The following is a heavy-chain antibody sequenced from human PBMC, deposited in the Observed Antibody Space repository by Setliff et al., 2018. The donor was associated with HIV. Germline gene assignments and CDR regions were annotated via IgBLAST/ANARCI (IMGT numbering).Heavy chain of an antibody. CDR1: GDTFSTFA. D-gene: IGHD3-10*01. J-gene: IGHJ4*02. Sequence: SVKVSCKAPGDTFSTFAIIWVRQAPGQGLEWMGGIIPKSNTPDYAQIFKGRLTITADESTSTAHMELVGLTSEDTAVYYCARGSPIVWFGEFLYPEIDYWGQGSLVTVSS. CDR3: ARGSPIVWFGEFLYPEIDY. CDR2: IIPKSNTP. V-gene: IGHV1-69*13.